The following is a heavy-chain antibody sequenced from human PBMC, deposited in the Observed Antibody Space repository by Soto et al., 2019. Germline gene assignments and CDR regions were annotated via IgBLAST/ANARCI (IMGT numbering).Heavy chain of an antibody. CDR1: GYTFTGYY. CDR3: ARDWNRYYDFWSGYTYYYYGMDV. Sequence: GASVKVSCKASGYTFTGYYMHWVRQAPGQGLEWMGWINPNSGGTNYAQKFQGRVTMTRDTSISTAYMELSRLRSDDTAVYYCARDWNRYYDFWSGYTYYYYGMDVWGQGTTVTVSS. J-gene: IGHJ6*02. D-gene: IGHD3-3*01. V-gene: IGHV1-2*02. CDR2: INPNSGGT.